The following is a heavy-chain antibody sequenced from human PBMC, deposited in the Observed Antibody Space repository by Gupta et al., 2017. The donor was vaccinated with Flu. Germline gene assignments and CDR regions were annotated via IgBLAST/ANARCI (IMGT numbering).Heavy chain of an antibody. Sequence: EVQLVESVGGLVQPGGSLRLSCAASGFTFSSYWTSWVRQAPGKGLEWVANIKQDGSEKYYVDSVKGRFTISRDNAKNSLYLQMNSLRAEDTAVYYCAREEYSGSYDYWGQGTLVTVSS. CDR3: AREEYSGSYDY. CDR2: IKQDGSEK. V-gene: IGHV3-7*01. CDR1: GFTFSSYW. J-gene: IGHJ4*02. D-gene: IGHD1-26*01.